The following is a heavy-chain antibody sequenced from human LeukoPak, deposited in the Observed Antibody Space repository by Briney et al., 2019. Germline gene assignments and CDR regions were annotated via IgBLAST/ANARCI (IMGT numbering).Heavy chain of an antibody. J-gene: IGHJ3*02. CDR2: IYYSGST. CDR3: ARVRERGYSYGYTSAAFDI. CDR1: GGSISSYY. D-gene: IGHD5-18*01. Sequence: SETLSLTCTVSGGSISSYYWSWIRQPPGKGLEWLGYIYYSGSTNYNPSLKSRVTISVDTSKNQFSLKLSSVTAADTAVYYCARVRERGYSYGYTSAAFDIWGQGTMVTVSS. V-gene: IGHV4-59*01.